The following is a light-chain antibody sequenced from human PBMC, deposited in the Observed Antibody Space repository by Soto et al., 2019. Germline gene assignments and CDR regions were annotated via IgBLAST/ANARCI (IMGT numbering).Light chain of an antibody. Sequence: VVLTQSPAILSLSLGDRATLSCGASQSVGSSSIAWYQQKPGLAPRLLIYDTSSRATDIPDRFSGSGSGTVLTLTITRLAPEDFAVYHCQHYDTSSITFGQGTRLEI. V-gene: IGKV3D-20*01. CDR3: QHYDTSSIT. CDR1: QSVGSSS. CDR2: DTS. J-gene: IGKJ5*01.